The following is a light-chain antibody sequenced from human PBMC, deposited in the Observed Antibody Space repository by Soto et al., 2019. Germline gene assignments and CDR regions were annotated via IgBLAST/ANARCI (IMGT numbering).Light chain of an antibody. Sequence: DIQMTQSPSTLSASIGERVTITCRAGQSISNWLAWYQQKPGKAPKLLIYKASTVESRVPSRFSGSGSGTQFTLTISTMQPDDLATYYCQQYKSYYTFGQGTKVDIK. CDR1: QSISNW. V-gene: IGKV1-5*03. CDR2: KAS. J-gene: IGKJ2*01. CDR3: QQYKSYYT.